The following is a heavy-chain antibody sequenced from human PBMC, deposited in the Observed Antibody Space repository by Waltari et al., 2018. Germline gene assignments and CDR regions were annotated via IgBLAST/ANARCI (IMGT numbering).Heavy chain of an antibody. CDR1: GFTFSSYA. J-gene: IGHJ3*02. CDR2: ISYDGSNK. D-gene: IGHD2-21*01. CDR3: ARQSYCGGDCYKDAFDI. V-gene: IGHV3-30*01. Sequence: QVQLVESGGGVVQPGRSLRLSCAASGFTFSSYAMHWVRQAPGKGLEWVAVISYDGSNKYYADSVKGRFTISRDNSKNTLYLQMNSLRAEDTAVYYCARQSYCGGDCYKDAFDIWGQGTMVTVSS.